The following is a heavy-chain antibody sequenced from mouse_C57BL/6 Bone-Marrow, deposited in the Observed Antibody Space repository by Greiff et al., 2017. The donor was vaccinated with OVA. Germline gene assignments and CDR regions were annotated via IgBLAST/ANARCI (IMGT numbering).Heavy chain of an antibody. V-gene: IGHV1-50*01. Sequence: VQLQESGAELVKPGASVKLSCKASGYTFTSYWMQWVKQRPGQGLEWIGEIDPSDSYTNYNQKFKGKATLTVDTSSSTAYMQLSSLTSEDSAVYYCARPGPYFDYWGQGTTLTVSS. CDR1: GYTFTSYW. J-gene: IGHJ2*01. CDR2: IDPSDSYT. CDR3: ARPGPYFDY.